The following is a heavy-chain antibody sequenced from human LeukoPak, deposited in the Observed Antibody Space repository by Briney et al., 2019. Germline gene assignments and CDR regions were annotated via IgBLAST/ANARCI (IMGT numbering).Heavy chain of an antibody. J-gene: IGHJ3*02. CDR3: ARDSASSGYYYPDAFDI. Sequence: SVKVSCKASGGTFSSYAISWVRQAPGQGLEWMGRIIPILGIANCAQKFQGRVTITADKSTSTAYMEPSSLRSEDTAVYYCARDSASSGYYYPDAFDIWGQGTMVTVSS. D-gene: IGHD3-22*01. V-gene: IGHV1-69*04. CDR1: GGTFSSYA. CDR2: IIPILGIA.